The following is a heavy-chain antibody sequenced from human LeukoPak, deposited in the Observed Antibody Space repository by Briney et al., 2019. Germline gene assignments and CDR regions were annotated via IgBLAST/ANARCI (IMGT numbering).Heavy chain of an antibody. J-gene: IGHJ4*02. Sequence: PGGSLRLSCAASGFTFSSYDMNWVRQAPGKGLEWVSYISISGSTIYYADSVKGRFTISRDNAKSSLYVQMNSLRAEDTAVYYCAREYYDSSGYYFDSWGQGTLVTVSS. CDR1: GFTFSSYD. D-gene: IGHD3-22*01. CDR2: ISISGSTI. V-gene: IGHV3-48*03. CDR3: AREYYDSSGYYFDS.